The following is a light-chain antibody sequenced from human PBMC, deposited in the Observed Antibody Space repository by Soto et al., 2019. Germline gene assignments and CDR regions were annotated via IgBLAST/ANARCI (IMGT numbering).Light chain of an antibody. V-gene: IGKV1-27*01. CDR3: QNYNSAPFT. Sequence: DIQMTQSPSSLSASVGDRVPIPCRASQDIGNYLAWYQQKPGKVPKLLIYAASTVQSGVTSRFSGSGSRTDFTLTISSLQPEDVAQYYCQNYNSAPFTFGPGTKVHIK. CDR2: AAS. CDR1: QDIGNY. J-gene: IGKJ3*01.